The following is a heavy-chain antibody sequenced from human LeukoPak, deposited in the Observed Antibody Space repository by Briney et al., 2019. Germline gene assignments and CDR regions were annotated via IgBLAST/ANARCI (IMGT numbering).Heavy chain of an antibody. J-gene: IGHJ5*02. CDR1: GGSISSYY. V-gene: IGHV4-59*12. CDR2: IHYSGST. D-gene: IGHD3-22*01. Sequence: PSETLSLTCTVSGGSISSYYWSWVRQPPGKGLEWIGYIHYSGSTNYNPSLKSRVTISVDTSKNQFSLKLSSVTAADTAVYYCARDQKGRYYYDSSGYYQENWFDPWGQGTLVTVSS. CDR3: ARDQKGRYYYDSSGYYQENWFDP.